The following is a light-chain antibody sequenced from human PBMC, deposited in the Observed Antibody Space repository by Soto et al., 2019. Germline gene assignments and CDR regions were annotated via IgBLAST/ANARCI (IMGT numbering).Light chain of an antibody. V-gene: IGLV6-57*02. CDR1: SGSIASNY. CDR2: EDN. CDR3: QSYDSSNVV. J-gene: IGLJ2*01. Sequence: NFMLTQPHSVSESPGKTVTISCTGSSGSIASNYVQWYQQRPGSAPTTVIYEDNQRPSGVPDRFSGSIDSSSNSASLTISGLKTEDEADYYCQSYDSSNVVFGGGTQLTVL.